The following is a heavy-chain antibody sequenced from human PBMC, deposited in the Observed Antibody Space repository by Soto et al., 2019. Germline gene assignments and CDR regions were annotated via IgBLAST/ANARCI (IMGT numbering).Heavy chain of an antibody. CDR2: ITAGGYST. CDR1: GFAFSSHA. V-gene: IGHV3-23*01. Sequence: SGGSLRLSCAVSGFAFSSHAMSWVRQAPGKGLEWVSSITAGGYSTYYADSVKGRFAISRDNSKNTLYLQMNSLKVEDTAVYYCAKSAPSSSSGHQYYFDYWGQGTLVTVSS. CDR3: AKSAPSSSSGHQYYFDY. J-gene: IGHJ4*02. D-gene: IGHD3-22*01.